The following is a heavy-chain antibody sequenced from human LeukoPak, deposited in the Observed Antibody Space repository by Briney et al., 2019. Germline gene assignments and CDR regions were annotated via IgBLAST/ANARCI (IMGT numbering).Heavy chain of an antibody. V-gene: IGHV4-59*01. CDR2: VYYNGNT. J-gene: IGHJ4*02. CDR3: ARDRVLVGAGIDY. CDR1: GGSISTYY. Sequence: SETLSLTCTVSGGSISTYYWSWIRQPPGKGLEWIGYVYYNGNTNYNPSLKSRATISLDTSKNQFSLKLISVTAADTAVYYCARDRVLVGAGIDYWGQGTLVTVSS. D-gene: IGHD1-26*01.